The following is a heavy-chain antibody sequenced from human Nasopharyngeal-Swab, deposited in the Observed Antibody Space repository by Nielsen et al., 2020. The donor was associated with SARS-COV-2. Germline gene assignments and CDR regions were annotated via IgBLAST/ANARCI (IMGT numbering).Heavy chain of an antibody. V-gene: IGHV3-30*03. CDR2: ISYDGSNK. CDR1: GFTFSSYG. D-gene: IGHD6-19*01. Sequence: GESLKISCAASGFTFSSYGMHWVRQAPGKGLEWVAVISYDGSNKYYADSVKGRFTISRDNSKNTLYLQMNSLRAEDTAVYYCASATVSSGWSNDAFDIWGQGTMVTVSS. J-gene: IGHJ3*02. CDR3: ASATVSSGWSNDAFDI.